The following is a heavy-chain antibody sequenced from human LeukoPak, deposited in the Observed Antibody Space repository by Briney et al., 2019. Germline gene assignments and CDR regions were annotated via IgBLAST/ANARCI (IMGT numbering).Heavy chain of an antibody. CDR3: ARDLSGGHITDAFDI. Sequence: GGSLRLSCAASGFTFSAHWMSWVRQAPGQRLEWMGWINAGNGNTKYSQKFQGRVTITRDTSASTAYMELSSLRSEDTAVYYCARDLSGGHITDAFDIWGQGTMVTVSS. CDR1: GFTFSAHW. V-gene: IGHV1-3*01. CDR2: INAGNGNT. D-gene: IGHD3-9*01. J-gene: IGHJ3*02.